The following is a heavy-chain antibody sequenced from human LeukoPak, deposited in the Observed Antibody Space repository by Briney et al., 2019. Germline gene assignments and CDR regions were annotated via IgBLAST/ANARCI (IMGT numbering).Heavy chain of an antibody. Sequence: GGSLRLSCAASGLTLSAHDMHWVRQVSGKGLEWVSTIGTAGDAYYAGSVKGRFIVSRENADNSLYLHMNSLTVGDMAVYYCGRGNAAKYYGMDVWGQGTAVIVSS. J-gene: IGHJ6*02. CDR3: GRGNAAKYYGMDV. CDR2: IGTAGDA. V-gene: IGHV3-13*01. CDR1: GLTLSAHD. D-gene: IGHD6-25*01.